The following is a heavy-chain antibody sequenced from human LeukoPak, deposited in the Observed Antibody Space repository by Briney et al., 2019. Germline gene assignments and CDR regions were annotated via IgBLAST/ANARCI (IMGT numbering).Heavy chain of an antibody. V-gene: IGHV3-9*01. CDR1: GFTFDDYA. CDR2: ISWNSGSI. D-gene: IGHD1-1*01. CDR3: ARGGDTTGTEPPDY. J-gene: IGHJ4*02. Sequence: GGSLRLSCAASGFTFDDYAMHWVRQAPGKGLEWVSGISWNSGSIVYADSLMGRFTISRDNAKNSLYLQMNSLRAEDTALYYCARGGDTTGTEPPDYWGQGTLVTVSS.